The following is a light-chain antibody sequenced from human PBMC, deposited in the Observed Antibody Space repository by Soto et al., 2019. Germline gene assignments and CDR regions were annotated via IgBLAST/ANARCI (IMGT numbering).Light chain of an antibody. CDR1: SSDVGGYNY. CDR3: SSYAGSNNFV. V-gene: IGLV2-8*01. Sequence: YALTQPPSASGSPGQSVTISCTGTSSDVGGYNYVSWYQQHPGKAPKLMIYEVSKRPSGVPDRFSGSKSGNTASLTVSGLQAEDEADYYCSSYAGSNNFVFGTGTKLTVL. J-gene: IGLJ1*01. CDR2: EVS.